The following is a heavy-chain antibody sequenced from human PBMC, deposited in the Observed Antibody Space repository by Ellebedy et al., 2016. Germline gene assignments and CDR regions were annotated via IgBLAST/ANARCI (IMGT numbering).Heavy chain of an antibody. J-gene: IGHJ4*02. CDR1: GFTFGSSA. V-gene: IGHV3-23*01. Sequence: GGSLRLSXAASGFTFGSSAMSWVRQAPGKGLEWVSSIRGSDGSAHYADSVKGRFTISRDSSRNTLYLQMNSLRAEDTAVYYCAKTSSDFWSGYYPLYYFDYWGQGTLVTVSP. D-gene: IGHD3-3*01. CDR2: IRGSDGSA. CDR3: AKTSSDFWSGYYPLYYFDY.